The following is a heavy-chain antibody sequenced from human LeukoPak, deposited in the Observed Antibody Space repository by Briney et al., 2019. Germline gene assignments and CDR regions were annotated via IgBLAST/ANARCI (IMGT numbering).Heavy chain of an antibody. CDR1: GGSFSSYY. CDR3: ARLRPSGVYYFFDY. CDR2: IYYSGST. D-gene: IGHD3-10*01. Sequence: SETLSLTCAVYGGSFSSYYWGWIRQPPGKGLEWIGSIYYSGSTYYNPSLKSRVTISVDTSKNQFSLKLSSVTAADTAVYYCARLRPSGVYYFFDYWGQGTLVTVSS. V-gene: IGHV4-39*01. J-gene: IGHJ4*02.